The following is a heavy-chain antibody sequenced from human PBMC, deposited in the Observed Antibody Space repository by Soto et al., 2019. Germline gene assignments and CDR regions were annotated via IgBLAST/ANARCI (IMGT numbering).Heavy chain of an antibody. V-gene: IGHV3-33*01. CDR2: IWYDGSNK. CDR1: GFTFSSYG. CDR3: ARDGPSHYDFWSGYLDY. Sequence: GGSLRLSCAASGFTFSSYGMHWVRQAPGKGLEWVAVIWYDGSNKYYVDSVKGRFTISRDNSKNTLYLQMNSLRAEDTAVYYCARDGPSHYDFWSGYLDYWGQGTLVTVSS. D-gene: IGHD3-3*01. J-gene: IGHJ4*02.